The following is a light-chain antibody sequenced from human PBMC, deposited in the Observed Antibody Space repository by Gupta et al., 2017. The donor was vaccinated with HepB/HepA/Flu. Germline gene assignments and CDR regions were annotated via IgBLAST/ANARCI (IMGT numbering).Light chain of an antibody. CDR3: QQYGRSPYT. J-gene: IGKJ2*01. V-gene: IGKV3-20*01. CDR2: GAS. Sequence: GTLSLSPGQSATLSCRASQTITNIYVAWYQVKPGQAPRLLIYGASSRATGIPDRFSGSGSGTDFTLTISRLESEDFAVYYCQQYGRSPYTFGQGTKLEIK. CDR1: QTITNIY.